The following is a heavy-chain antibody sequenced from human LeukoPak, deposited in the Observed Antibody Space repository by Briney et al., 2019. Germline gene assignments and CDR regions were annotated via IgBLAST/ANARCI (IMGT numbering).Heavy chain of an antibody. CDR3: ARDGLYYDSSGFHYFDY. CDR2: ISSSSSYI. CDR1: GFTFSSYW. J-gene: IGHJ4*02. V-gene: IGHV3-21*01. Sequence: PGGSLRLSCAASGFTFSSYWMSWVRQAPGKGLEWVSSISSSSSYIYYADSVKGRFTISRDNAKNSLYLQMNSLRAEDTAVYYCARDGLYYDSSGFHYFDYWGQGTLVTVSS. D-gene: IGHD3-22*01.